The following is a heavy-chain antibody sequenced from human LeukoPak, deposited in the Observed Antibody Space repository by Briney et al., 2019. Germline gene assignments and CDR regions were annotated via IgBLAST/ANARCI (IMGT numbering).Heavy chain of an antibody. D-gene: IGHD1-1*01. J-gene: IGHJ4*02. V-gene: IGHV1-2*02. Sequence: ASVKVSCKASGYTFTDYYMHGVRQAPGQGHEWMGWINPITGGTDSAQKFQGRVTMTRDTSITTAYMDLSRLTSDDTAVYYCAPGGTGTTTTFFDYWGQGTLVTVSS. CDR1: GYTFTDYY. CDR2: INPITGGT. CDR3: APGGTGTTTTFFDY.